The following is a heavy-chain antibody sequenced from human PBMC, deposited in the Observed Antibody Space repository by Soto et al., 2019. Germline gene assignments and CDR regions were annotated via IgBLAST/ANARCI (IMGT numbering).Heavy chain of an antibody. CDR1: GFTFSSYW. CDR2: INSDGSIT. V-gene: IGHV3-74*01. J-gene: IGHJ4*02. Sequence: EVQLVESGGGLVQRGGSLRLSCVASGFTFSSYWMHWVRQAPGKGLVWVSRINSDGSITNHADSVKGRFTISRDNAKNTLYLQMDSRRDEDKAVYYCVRMYDYGDYWGQGTLVTVSS. CDR3: VRMYDYGDY. D-gene: IGHD4-17*01.